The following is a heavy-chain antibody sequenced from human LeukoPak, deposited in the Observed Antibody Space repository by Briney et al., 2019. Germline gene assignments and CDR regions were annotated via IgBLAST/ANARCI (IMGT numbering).Heavy chain of an antibody. CDR2: ISYDGSNK. D-gene: IGHD3-10*01. J-gene: IGHJ4*02. V-gene: IGHV3-30-3*01. Sequence: GGSLRLSCAASGFTFSSYAMHWVRQAPGKGLEWVAVISYDGSNKYYADSVKGRFTISRDTSKNTVYLQMNSLRADDTGVYYCARDPQGLVNYYGSGSARYYFDYWGQGTLVTVSS. CDR3: ARDPQGLVNYYGSGSARYYFDY. CDR1: GFTFSSYA.